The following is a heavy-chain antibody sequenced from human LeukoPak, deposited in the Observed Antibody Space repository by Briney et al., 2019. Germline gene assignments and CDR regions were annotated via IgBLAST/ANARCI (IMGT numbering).Heavy chain of an antibody. Sequence: SETLSLTCTVSGGSISNYYWSWIRQPPGKGLEWIGYIHYSGSITYNPSLKSRVTMSVDTSKNQFSLKLNSVTAADTAVYFCARDHHGSSYWGQGTLVAVSS. D-gene: IGHD6-13*01. CDR2: IHYSGSI. J-gene: IGHJ4*02. CDR1: GGSISNYY. CDR3: ARDHHGSSY. V-gene: IGHV4-59*01.